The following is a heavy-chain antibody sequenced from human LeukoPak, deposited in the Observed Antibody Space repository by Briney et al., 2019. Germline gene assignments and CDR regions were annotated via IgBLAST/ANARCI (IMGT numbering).Heavy chain of an antibody. CDR1: GFTSSSYA. CDR2: ISSDGNNK. Sequence: GGSLRLSCAASGFTSSSYAMHWVRQAPGKGLEWVAVISSDGNNKYYAGSVKGRFTISRDNSTNTLYLQMNSLRAEDTAVYYCARDEYLWVVIQLGLFDYWGQGTLVTVSS. CDR3: ARDEYLWVVIQLGLFDY. D-gene: IGHD2-2*01. V-gene: IGHV3-30-3*01. J-gene: IGHJ4*02.